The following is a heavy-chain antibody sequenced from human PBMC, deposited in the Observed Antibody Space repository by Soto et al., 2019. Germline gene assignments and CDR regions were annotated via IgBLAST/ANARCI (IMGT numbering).Heavy chain of an antibody. CDR1: GFTFSSYA. CDR3: ARDLPRFLEWLSISVVHYYGMDV. V-gene: IGHV3-30-3*01. CDR2: ISYDGSNK. D-gene: IGHD3-3*01. Sequence: GGSLRLSCAASGFTFSSYAMHWVRQAPGKGLEWVAVISYDGSNKYYAEPVKGRFTNSRDNSKNTLYLQMNSLRAEDTAVYYCARDLPRFLEWLSISVVHYYGMDVWGQGTTVTVSS. J-gene: IGHJ6*02.